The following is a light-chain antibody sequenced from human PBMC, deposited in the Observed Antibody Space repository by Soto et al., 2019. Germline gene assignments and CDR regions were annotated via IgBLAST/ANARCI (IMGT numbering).Light chain of an antibody. CDR1: SSNLGAGYD. V-gene: IGLV1-40*01. CDR3: QAYDYSLTASV. CDR2: GNR. J-gene: IGLJ3*02. Sequence: QSVLTQPPPVSGAPGQRVTLSCTGNSSNLGAGYDVHWYQQLPGAAPKLVIFGNRNRPSGVPERFSGSKSGTSASLAITGLQAEDEAHYYCQAYDYSLTASVFGGGTKVTVL.